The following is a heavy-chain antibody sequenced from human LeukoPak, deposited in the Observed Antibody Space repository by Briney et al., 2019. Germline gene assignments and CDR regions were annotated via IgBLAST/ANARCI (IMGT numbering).Heavy chain of an antibody. J-gene: IGHJ4*02. V-gene: IGHV3-7*01. CDR2: INQDGSEK. Sequence: GGSLRLSCAASGFTFSIHWMTWVRQAPGKGLKWVATINQDGSEKHYVDSVKGRFIISRDNAKNSLFLQMNSLRAEDTAVYYCGRGWPGYTSPLDYWGQGILVAVSS. CDR1: GFTFSIHW. CDR3: GRGWPGYTSPLDY. D-gene: IGHD5-12*01.